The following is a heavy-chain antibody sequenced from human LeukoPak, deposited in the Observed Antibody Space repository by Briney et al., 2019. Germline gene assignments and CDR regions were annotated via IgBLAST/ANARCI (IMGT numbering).Heavy chain of an antibody. V-gene: IGHV1-69*13. Sequence: ASVKVSCKASGGTFSSYAISWVRQAPGQGLEWMGGIIPIFGTANYAQKFQGRVTITADESTSTAYMELSSLRSEDTAVYYCAIGTTGTFGYYYYYYGMDVWGQGTTVTVSS. CDR1: GGTFSSYA. J-gene: IGHJ6*02. D-gene: IGHD1-1*01. CDR2: IIPIFGTA. CDR3: AIGTTGTFGYYYYYYGMDV.